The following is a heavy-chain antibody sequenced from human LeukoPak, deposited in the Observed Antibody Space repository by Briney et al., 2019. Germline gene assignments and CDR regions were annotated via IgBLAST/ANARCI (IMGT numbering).Heavy chain of an antibody. CDR1: GGSISSYY. D-gene: IGHD6-6*01. CDR3: ARGIRSSSDWFDP. Sequence: SETLSLTCTVSGGSISSYYWSWIRQAPGKGLEWIGYIYYSGSTNYNPSLKSRVTISVDTSKNQLSLKLSSVTAADTAVYYCARGIRSSSDWFDPWGQGTLVTVSS. V-gene: IGHV4-59*01. CDR2: IYYSGST. J-gene: IGHJ5*02.